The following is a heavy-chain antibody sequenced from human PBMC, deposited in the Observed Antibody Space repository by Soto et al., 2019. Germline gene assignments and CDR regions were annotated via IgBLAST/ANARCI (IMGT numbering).Heavy chain of an antibody. CDR2: NYYSGIT. V-gene: IGHV4-31*03. Sequence: SETLSLTCTVSGGSISSGGYYWTWIRQHPGKGLEWIGSNYYSGITYYNPSLKSRVTISLDTSKNQFSLKLSSVTAADTAVYYCARGSSIAGLYYGMDVWGQGTTVTVSS. D-gene: IGHD6-6*01. CDR3: ARGSSIAGLYYGMDV. J-gene: IGHJ6*02. CDR1: GGSISSGGYY.